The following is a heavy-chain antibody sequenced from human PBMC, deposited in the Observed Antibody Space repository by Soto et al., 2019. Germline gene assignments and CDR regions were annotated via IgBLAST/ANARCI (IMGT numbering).Heavy chain of an antibody. Sequence: ASVKVSCKASGYTFTGYYMHWVRQAPGQGLEWMGWINPNSGGTNYAQKFQGRVTMTRDTSISTAYMELSRLRSDDTAVYYCARDPQFTPGDREYGGFDPWGQGTLVTVSS. V-gene: IGHV1-2*02. CDR3: ARDPQFTPGDREYGGFDP. J-gene: IGHJ5*02. CDR2: INPNSGGT. CDR1: GYTFTGYY. D-gene: IGHD3-10*01.